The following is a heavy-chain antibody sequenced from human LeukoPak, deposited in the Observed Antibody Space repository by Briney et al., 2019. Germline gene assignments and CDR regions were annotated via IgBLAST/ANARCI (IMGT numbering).Heavy chain of an antibody. CDR3: VKLRTGTATNFDY. Sequence: GGSLRLSCAASGFIFSSYSMSWVRQAPGKGLEWVSVITGSGGNTYYADSVKGRFTISRDNSKDTLYLQMNSLRAEDTAIYYCVKLRTGTATNFDYWGQGTLVTVSS. CDR2: ITGSGGNT. D-gene: IGHD1-1*01. CDR1: GFIFSSYS. J-gene: IGHJ4*02. V-gene: IGHV3-23*01.